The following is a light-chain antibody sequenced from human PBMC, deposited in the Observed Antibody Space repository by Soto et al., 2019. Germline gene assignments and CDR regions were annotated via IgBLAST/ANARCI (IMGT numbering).Light chain of an antibody. CDR1: SGHSSYA. J-gene: IGLJ2*01. CDR3: QTWGSGIVV. Sequence: QPVLTQSPSASASLGASVKLTCTLSSGHSSYAIAWHQQQPEKGPRYLMNLNSDGSHTKGDGIPDRFSGSSSGAERYLTISSLQSEDEADDYCQTWGSGIVVFGGGTKLTVL. CDR2: LNSDGSH. V-gene: IGLV4-69*01.